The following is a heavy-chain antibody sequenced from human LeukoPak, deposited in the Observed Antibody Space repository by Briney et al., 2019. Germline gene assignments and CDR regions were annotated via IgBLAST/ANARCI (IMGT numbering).Heavy chain of an antibody. V-gene: IGHV4-39*07. CDR1: GGSISSSSYY. D-gene: IGHD5-18*01. CDR2: IYYSGST. Sequence: PSETLSLTCTVSGGSISSSSYYWGWIRQPPGKGLEWIGSIYYSGSTYSNPSLKSRVTISVDTSKNQFSLKLSSVTAADTAVYYCATVGTAMARGDFDYWGQGTLVTVSS. CDR3: ATVGTAMARGDFDY. J-gene: IGHJ4*02.